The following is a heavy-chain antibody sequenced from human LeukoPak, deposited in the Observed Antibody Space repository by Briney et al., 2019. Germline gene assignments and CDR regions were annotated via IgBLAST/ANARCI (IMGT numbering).Heavy chain of an antibody. CDR3: VRAWDSEIDY. J-gene: IGHJ4*02. CDR2: INPNGGGT. Sequence: ASVKVSCKASGYTFTCYYMHWVRQAPGQGLEWMGWINPNGGGTNYAQKFQGRVTMTRDTSISTAYMELSRLRSDDTAVYYCVRAWDSEIDYWGQGTLVTVSS. D-gene: IGHD1-26*01. CDR1: GYTFTCYY. V-gene: IGHV1-2*02.